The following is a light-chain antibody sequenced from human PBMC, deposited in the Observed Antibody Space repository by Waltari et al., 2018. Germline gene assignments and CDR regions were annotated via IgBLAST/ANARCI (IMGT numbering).Light chain of an antibody. Sequence: DIVMTQSPDSLALSLGEMTTITCKSSQSVFYSPNNKNYLSWYQQKPGQPPKLLIYWASTRESGVPDRFSGSGSGTDFTLTISSLQAEDVALYFCQQYYGSPFTFGGGTKVEIK. CDR1: QSVFYSPNNKNY. CDR3: QQYYGSPFT. V-gene: IGKV4-1*01. CDR2: WAS. J-gene: IGKJ4*01.